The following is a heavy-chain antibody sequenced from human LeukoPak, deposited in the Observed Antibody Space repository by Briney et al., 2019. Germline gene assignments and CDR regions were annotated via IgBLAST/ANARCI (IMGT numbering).Heavy chain of an antibody. Sequence: GASVKVSCKASGYTFTGYYMHWVRQAPGQGLEWMGWINPNGGGTNYAQKFQGRVTMTRDTSISTAYMELSRLRSDDTAVYYCARSDYYDSSGYYYWFDPWGQGTLVTVSS. CDR3: ARSDYYDSSGYYYWFDP. CDR1: GYTFTGYY. CDR2: INPNGGGT. V-gene: IGHV1-2*02. D-gene: IGHD3-22*01. J-gene: IGHJ5*02.